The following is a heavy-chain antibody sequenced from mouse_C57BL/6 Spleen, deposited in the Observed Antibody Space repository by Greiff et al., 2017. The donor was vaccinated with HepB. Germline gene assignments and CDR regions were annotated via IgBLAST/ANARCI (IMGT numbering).Heavy chain of an antibody. D-gene: IGHD1-1*01. Sequence: VQLQHSGTVLARPGASVKMSCKTSGYTFTSYWMHWVKQRPGQGLEWIGAIYPGNSDTNYNGKFKGKATLTADKSSSTAYLQLSSLTSEDSAVYFCARSDTTVVARDWGQGTTLTVSS. J-gene: IGHJ2*01. CDR3: ARSDTTVVARD. V-gene: IGHV1-5*01. CDR2: IYPGNSDT. CDR1: GYTFTSYW.